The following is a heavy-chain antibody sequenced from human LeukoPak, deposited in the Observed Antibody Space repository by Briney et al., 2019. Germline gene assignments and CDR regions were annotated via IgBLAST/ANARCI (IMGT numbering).Heavy chain of an antibody. Sequence: SETLSLTCAVYDGSFSGYYCSWIRQPPGKGLEWIGEINHSGSANYNPSLKSRVTILLDTSKNQFSLNLSSVTAADTAVYYCARGVVPAVTYYFDYWGQGTLVTVSS. CDR1: DGSFSGYY. CDR3: ARGVVPAVTYYFDY. V-gene: IGHV4-34*01. J-gene: IGHJ4*02. D-gene: IGHD2-2*01. CDR2: INHSGSA.